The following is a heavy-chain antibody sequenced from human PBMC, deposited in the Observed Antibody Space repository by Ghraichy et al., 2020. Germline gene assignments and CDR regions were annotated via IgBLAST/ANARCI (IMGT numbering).Heavy chain of an antibody. D-gene: IGHD3-9*01. CDR2: IKQDGSEK. CDR3: ARGDDILTGYYGYYYYYGMDV. V-gene: IGHV3-7*03. CDR1: GFTFSSYW. Sequence: GGSLRLSCAASGFTFSSYWMSWVRQAPGKGLEWVANIKQDGSEKYYVDSVKGRFTISRDNAKNSLYLQMNSLRAEDTAVYYCARGDDILTGYYGYYYYYGMDVWGQGTTVTVSS. J-gene: IGHJ6*02.